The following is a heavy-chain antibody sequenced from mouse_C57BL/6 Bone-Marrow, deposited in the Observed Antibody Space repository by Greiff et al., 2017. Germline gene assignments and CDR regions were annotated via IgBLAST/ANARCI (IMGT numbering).Heavy chain of an antibody. Sequence: VQLQQSGAELVRPGASVKLSCTASGFNIKDDYMHWVKQRPEQGLEWIGWIDPENGDTEYASKFQGKATITADTSSNTAYLQLSSLTSEDTAVYYCTTAITTVVAYYYAMDYWGQGTPVTVSS. CDR1: GFNIKDDY. J-gene: IGHJ4*01. V-gene: IGHV14-4*01. CDR2: IDPENGDT. CDR3: TTAITTVVAYYYAMDY. D-gene: IGHD1-1*01.